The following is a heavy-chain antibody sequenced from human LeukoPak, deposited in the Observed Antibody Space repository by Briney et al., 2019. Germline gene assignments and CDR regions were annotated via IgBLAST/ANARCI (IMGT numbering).Heavy chain of an antibody. J-gene: IGHJ4*02. CDR1: GFTFSSYA. CDR2: ISGSGGST. D-gene: IGHD4-17*01. Sequence: GGSLRLSCAASGFTFSSYAMSWVRQAPGKGLEWVSAISGSGGSTYYADSVKGRFTISRDNSKNTLYLQMNSLRAEDTAVYYCTKRDYGDYEVPFDYWGQGTLVTVSS. V-gene: IGHV3-23*01. CDR3: TKRDYGDYEVPFDY.